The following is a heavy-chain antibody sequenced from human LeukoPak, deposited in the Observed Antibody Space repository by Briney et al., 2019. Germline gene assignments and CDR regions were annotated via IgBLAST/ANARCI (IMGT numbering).Heavy chain of an antibody. V-gene: IGHV3-48*01. CDR3: ARDLAYYYHSSGPPGY. CDR2: ISSSSSTI. CDR1: GFTFSSYS. J-gene: IGHJ4*02. Sequence: PGGSLRLSCAASGFTFSSYSMNWVRLAPGKGLEWVSYISSSSSTIYYADSVKGRFTISRDNAKNSLYLQMNSLRAEDTAVYYCARDLAYYYHSSGPPGYWGQGTLVTVSS. D-gene: IGHD3-22*01.